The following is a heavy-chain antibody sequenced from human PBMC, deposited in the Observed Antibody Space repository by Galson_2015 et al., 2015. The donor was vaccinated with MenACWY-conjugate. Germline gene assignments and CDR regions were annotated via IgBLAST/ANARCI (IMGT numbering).Heavy chain of an antibody. D-gene: IGHD3-22*01. V-gene: IGHV4-39*02. J-gene: IGHJ6*03. Sequence: TLSLTCIVSGDSISNNRYYWAWIRQPPGKGLEWIGTIYHSGGTSYNPSLKSRVTISVDTSKNYFSLKVHSVTAADTAVYYCARRGGNYDGDYYYYYMDVWGRGSTVTVSS. CDR2: IYHSGGT. CDR3: ARRGGNYDGDYYYYYMDV. CDR1: GDSISNNRYY.